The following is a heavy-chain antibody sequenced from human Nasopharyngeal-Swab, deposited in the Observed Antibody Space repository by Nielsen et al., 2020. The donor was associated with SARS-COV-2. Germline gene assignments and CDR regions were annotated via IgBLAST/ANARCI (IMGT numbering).Heavy chain of an antibody. J-gene: IGHJ4*02. CDR2: INHSGST. CDR1: GYSISSGYY. Sequence: GSLRLSCTVSGYSISSGYYWSWIRQPPGKGLEWIGEINHSGSTNYNPSLKSRVTISVDTSKNQFSLKLSSVTAADTAVYYCARGRAFHRDIVVVVAAKSPFDYWGQGTPVTVSS. V-gene: IGHV4-38-2*02. CDR3: ARGRAFHRDIVVVVAAKSPFDY. D-gene: IGHD2-15*01.